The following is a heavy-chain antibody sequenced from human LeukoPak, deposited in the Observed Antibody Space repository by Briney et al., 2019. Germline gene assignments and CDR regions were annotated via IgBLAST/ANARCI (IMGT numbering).Heavy chain of an antibody. D-gene: IGHD3-22*01. Sequence: GGSLRLSCAASGFTVSSNYMSWVRQAPGKGLEWVSVIYSGGNTYYAESVKGRFTISRDNSKNTLYLQMNSLRAEDTAAYYCAKDNYYDNSAYPDYWGQGTLVTVSS. V-gene: IGHV3-53*05. CDR1: GFTVSSNY. J-gene: IGHJ4*02. CDR3: AKDNYYDNSAYPDY. CDR2: IYSGGNT.